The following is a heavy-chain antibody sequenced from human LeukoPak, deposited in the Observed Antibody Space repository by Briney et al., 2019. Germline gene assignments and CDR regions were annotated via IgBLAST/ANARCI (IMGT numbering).Heavy chain of an antibody. V-gene: IGHV4-39*07. D-gene: IGHD5-24*01. Sequence: PSETLSLTCTVSGGSISSSSYYWGWIRQPPGKGLGWIGSIYYSGSTYYNPSLKSRVTISVDTSKNQFSLKLSSVTAADTAVYYCARGRQEMATILYFDYWGQGTLVTVSS. CDR1: GGSISSSSYY. CDR3: ARGRQEMATILYFDY. CDR2: IYYSGST. J-gene: IGHJ4*02.